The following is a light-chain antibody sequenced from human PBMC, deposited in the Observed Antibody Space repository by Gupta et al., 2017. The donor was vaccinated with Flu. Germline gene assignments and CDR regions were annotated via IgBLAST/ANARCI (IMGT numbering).Light chain of an antibody. J-gene: IGKJ2*01. CDR1: QSISSSY. Sequence: EIVLTQSPGTLSLIPGERATLSCRASQSISSSYIAWYQQKPGQAPRLIINGASSRASGIPDRFSGSGSGTDFTLTISRREPEDFAVYYCQQYGSSPPYTFGQGTKLEIK. V-gene: IGKV3-20*01. CDR3: QQYGSSPPYT. CDR2: GAS.